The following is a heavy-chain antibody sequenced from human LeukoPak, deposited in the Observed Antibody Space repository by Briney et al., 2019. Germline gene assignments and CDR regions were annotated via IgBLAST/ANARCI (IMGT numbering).Heavy chain of an antibody. CDR2: FDPEDGET. J-gene: IGHJ4*02. Sequence: GASVTVSCKVSGYTLTELSMHWVRQAPGKGLEWMGGFDPEDGETIYAQKFQGRVTITADESTSTAYMELSSLRSEDTAVYYCASRDYYDSSGNDYWGQGTLVTVSS. D-gene: IGHD3-22*01. V-gene: IGHV1-24*01. CDR3: ASRDYYDSSGNDY. CDR1: GYTLTELS.